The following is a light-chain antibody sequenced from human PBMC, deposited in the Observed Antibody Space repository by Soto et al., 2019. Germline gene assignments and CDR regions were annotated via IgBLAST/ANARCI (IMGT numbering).Light chain of an antibody. CDR1: QSVTGN. Sequence: ETVMTQSPATLSVSPGERATLSCRASQSVTGNLAWYQQKPGQVPRLLIYGASTRATGIPDRFSGSGAGAEFTLTISSLQSEDFAVYYCQQYNDWPLTFGGGTKVDIK. CDR2: GAS. J-gene: IGKJ4*01. V-gene: IGKV3-15*01. CDR3: QQYNDWPLT.